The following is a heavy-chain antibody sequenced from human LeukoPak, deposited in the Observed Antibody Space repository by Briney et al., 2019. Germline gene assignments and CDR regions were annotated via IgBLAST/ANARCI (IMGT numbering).Heavy chain of an antibody. V-gene: IGHV1-2*02. D-gene: IGHD3-22*01. Sequence: ASVKVSCKASGYTFTGYYMHWVRQAPGQGLEWMGWINPNSGGTNYEQKFQGRVTMTRDTSISTAYMELSRLRSDDTAVYYCARDLQSSSGYYYVVGYWGQGTLVTVSS. CDR2: INPNSGGT. J-gene: IGHJ4*02. CDR1: GYTFTGYY. CDR3: ARDLQSSSGYYYVVGY.